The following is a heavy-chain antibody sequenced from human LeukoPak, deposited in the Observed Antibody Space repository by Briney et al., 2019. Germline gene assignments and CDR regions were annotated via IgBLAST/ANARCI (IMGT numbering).Heavy chain of an antibody. CDR3: AKDVGSSWYLDY. V-gene: IGHV3-30*18. Sequence: GRSLRLSCAASGFTFSSYGMHWVRQAPSKGLEWVAVISYDGSNKYYADSVKGRFTISRDNSKNTLYLQMNSLRAEDTAVHYCAKDVGSSWYLDYWGQGTLVTVSS. CDR2: ISYDGSNK. D-gene: IGHD6-13*01. CDR1: GFTFSSYG. J-gene: IGHJ4*02.